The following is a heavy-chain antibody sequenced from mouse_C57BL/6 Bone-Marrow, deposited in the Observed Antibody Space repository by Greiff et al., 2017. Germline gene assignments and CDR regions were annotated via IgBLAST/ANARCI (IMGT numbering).Heavy chain of an antibody. CDR3: ARGGTTVVATDY. J-gene: IGHJ2*01. Sequence: EVKLVASGPGLVKPSQSLSLTCSVTGYSITSGYYWNWIRQFPGNKLEWMGYISYDGSNNYNPSLKNRISITRDTSKNQFFLKLNSVTTEDTATYYCARGGTTVVATDYWGQGTTLTVSS. D-gene: IGHD1-1*01. CDR2: ISYDGSN. V-gene: IGHV3-6*01. CDR1: GYSITSGYY.